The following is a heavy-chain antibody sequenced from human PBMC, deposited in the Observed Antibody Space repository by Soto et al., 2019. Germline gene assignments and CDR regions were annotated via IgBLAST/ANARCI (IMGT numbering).Heavy chain of an antibody. CDR2: IKSKIDGGTT. CDR3: TTDDPINRS. Sequence: VSLRLSCAASGFTFSNALMSWVRQTPGKGLEWVGRIKSKIDGGTTDYAAPVKGRFTISRDDSKNTLYLQVNSLKTEDTAVYYCTTDDPINRSWGQGTLVTVSS. J-gene: IGHJ5*02. CDR1: GFTFSNAL. V-gene: IGHV3-15*01.